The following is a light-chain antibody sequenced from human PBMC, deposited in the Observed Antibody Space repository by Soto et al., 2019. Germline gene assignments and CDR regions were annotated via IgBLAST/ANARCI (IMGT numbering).Light chain of an antibody. CDR1: SSDVGSYNL. Sequence: QSVLTQPASVSGSPGQSITISCTGTSSDVGSYNLVSWYQQHPGKAPKLMIYEGSKRPSGVSNRFSGSKSGNTASLTISGLQAEDEADYYCCSYAGSSTLYVFGTGTKLNVL. CDR3: CSYAGSSTLYV. CDR2: EGS. V-gene: IGLV2-23*01. J-gene: IGLJ1*01.